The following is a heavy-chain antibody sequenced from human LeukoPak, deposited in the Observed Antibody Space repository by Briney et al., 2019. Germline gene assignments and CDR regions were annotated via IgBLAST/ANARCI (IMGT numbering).Heavy chain of an antibody. CDR1: GASISTRGSY. CDR2: IYHGGGS. Sequence: PSETLSLTCTVSGASISTRGSYWGWIRQPPGQGLEWIGTIYHGGGSYYNPSLKGRVTTSADTSKNQFSLKLSSVTAADTAVYYCARPAKQWLGNDAFEIWGRGTMVTVSS. V-gene: IGHV4-39*01. D-gene: IGHD6-19*01. J-gene: IGHJ3*02. CDR3: ARPAKQWLGNDAFEI.